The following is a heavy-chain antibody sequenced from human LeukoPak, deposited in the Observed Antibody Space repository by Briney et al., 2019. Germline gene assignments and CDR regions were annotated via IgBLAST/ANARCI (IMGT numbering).Heavy chain of an antibody. J-gene: IGHJ4*02. V-gene: IGHV3-30*02. CDR2: IRYDGNIK. CDR3: AKGRYYDSSGYPIDY. CDR1: GFTFSMSA. Sequence: PGGSLRLSCLGSGFTFSMSAMHWVRQAPGKGLEWVAFIRYDGNIKYFADSVKGRFTISRDNSKNTLYLQMNSLRAEDTAVYYCAKGRYYDSSGYPIDYWGQGTLVTVSS. D-gene: IGHD3-22*01.